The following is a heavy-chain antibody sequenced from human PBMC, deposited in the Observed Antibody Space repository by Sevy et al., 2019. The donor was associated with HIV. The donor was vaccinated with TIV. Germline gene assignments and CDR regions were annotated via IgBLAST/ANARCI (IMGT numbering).Heavy chain of an antibody. CDR3: ATSGGVTDYGMDV. D-gene: IGHD3-16*01. J-gene: IGHJ6*02. V-gene: IGHV3-48*03. CDR2: ISSSGSTI. Sequence: GGSLRLSCEASGFTFSSYEMNWVRQAPGKGLEWVSYISSSGSTISYADSVKGRFTNSRDNAKNSLYLQMNSLRAEDTAVYYCATSGGVTDYGMDVWGQGTTVTVSS. CDR1: GFTFSSYE.